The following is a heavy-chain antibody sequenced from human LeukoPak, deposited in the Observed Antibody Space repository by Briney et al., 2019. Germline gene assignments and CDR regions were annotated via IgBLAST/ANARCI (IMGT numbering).Heavy chain of an antibody. V-gene: IGHV1-18*04. J-gene: IGHJ3*02. CDR1: GYTFTGYY. Sequence: ASVKVSCKASGYTFTGYYMHWVRQAPGQGLEWMGWISAYNGNTNYAQKLQGRVTMTTDTSTSTAYMELRSLRSDDTAVYYCARDMTGNPWGSYRSDAFDIWGQGTMVTVSS. D-gene: IGHD3-16*02. CDR3: ARDMTGNPWGSYRSDAFDI. CDR2: ISAYNGNT.